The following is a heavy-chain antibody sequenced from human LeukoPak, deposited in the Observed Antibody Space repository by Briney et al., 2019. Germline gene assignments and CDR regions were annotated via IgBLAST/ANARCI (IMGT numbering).Heavy chain of an antibody. Sequence: PGGSLRLSCAASGFIFNNYGMHWVRQAPGKGLEWVAVIQFDGGNKWYAGSVKGRFTVSRDNSKNTLYLQMNSLRAEDTAVYYCAREVFGRGRVAIPFDYWGQGTLVTVSS. V-gene: IGHV3-30*02. CDR2: IQFDGGNK. CDR1: GFIFNNYG. J-gene: IGHJ4*02. D-gene: IGHD2-2*01. CDR3: AREVFGRGRVAIPFDY.